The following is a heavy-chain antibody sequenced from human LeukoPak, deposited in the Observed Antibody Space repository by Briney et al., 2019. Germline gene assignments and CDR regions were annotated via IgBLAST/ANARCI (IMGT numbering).Heavy chain of an antibody. CDR3: ARAKSGSSTSWFDP. J-gene: IGHJ5*02. CDR2: INPNSGGT. V-gene: IGHV1-2*06. CDR1: GYTFTGYY. D-gene: IGHD2-2*01. Sequence: ASVKVSCKASGYTFTGYYMHWVRQAPGQGLEWMGRINPNSGGTNYAQKFQGRVTMTRDTSISTAYVELSRLRSDDTAVYYCARAKSGSSTSWFDPWGQGTLVTVSS.